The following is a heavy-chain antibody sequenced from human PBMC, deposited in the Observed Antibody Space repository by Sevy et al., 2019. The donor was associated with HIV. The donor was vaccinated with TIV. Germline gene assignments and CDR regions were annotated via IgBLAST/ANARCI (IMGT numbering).Heavy chain of an antibody. Sequence: GGSLRLSCAASGFTFSKYSMSWVRQPPGKGLEWVSTLSFGCGEINYADSVKGRFTISTDTSKSSVYLQMNNLRPEDTALYYCAREGCTKPHDYWGQGTLVTVSS. CDR3: AREGCTKPHDY. CDR2: LSFGCGEI. J-gene: IGHJ4*02. CDR1: GFTFSKYS. V-gene: IGHV3-23*01. D-gene: IGHD2-8*01.